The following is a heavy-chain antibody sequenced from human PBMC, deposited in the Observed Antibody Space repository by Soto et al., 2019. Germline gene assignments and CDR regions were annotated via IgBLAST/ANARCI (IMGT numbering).Heavy chain of an antibody. CDR2: INHRGSA. V-gene: IGHV4-4*02. CDR1: GGSISGRNW. Sequence: SETLSLTCAVSGGSISGRNWWSWLRQTPGKGLEWIGEINHRGSANYNPSLKSRVTMSLDISKSQFSLRLTSVTAADTAVYFCARYNAASGTYYFDYWGRGALVTVSS. D-gene: IGHD6-13*01. CDR3: ARYNAASGTYYFDY. J-gene: IGHJ4*02.